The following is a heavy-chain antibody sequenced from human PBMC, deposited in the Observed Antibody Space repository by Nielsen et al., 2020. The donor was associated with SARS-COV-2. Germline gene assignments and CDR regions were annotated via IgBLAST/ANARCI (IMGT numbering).Heavy chain of an antibody. Sequence: SETLSLTCTVSGGSIYSGGFYWSWIRQPAGKGLEWIGRIFPTGNTNYNPSLKSRVTISVDTSKNQFSLKVTSVTAADTAVYYCARAPDIVQVPTATPIWGQGTMVPVSS. CDR2: IFPTGNT. J-gene: IGHJ3*02. D-gene: IGHD2-15*01. CDR3: ARAPDIVQVPTATPI. CDR1: GGSIYSGGFY. V-gene: IGHV4-61*02.